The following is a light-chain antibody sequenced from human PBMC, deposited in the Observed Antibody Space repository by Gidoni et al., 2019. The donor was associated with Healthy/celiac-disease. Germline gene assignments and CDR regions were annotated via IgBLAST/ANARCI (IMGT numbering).Light chain of an antibody. CDR1: QSLLHSNGYNY. CDR2: LGS. Sequence: DIVMTLSPLSLPVTPGEPASISCRSSQSLLHSNGYNYLDWYLQKPGQSPQLLIYLGSNRASGVPDRFSGSGSGTDFTLKISRVGAEDVGVDYCMQALQTPGRTFXGXTKVEIK. CDR3: MQALQTPGRT. V-gene: IGKV2-28*01. J-gene: IGKJ4*01.